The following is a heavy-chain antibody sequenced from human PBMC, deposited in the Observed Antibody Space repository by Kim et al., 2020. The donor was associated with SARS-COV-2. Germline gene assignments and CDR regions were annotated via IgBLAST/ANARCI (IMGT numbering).Heavy chain of an antibody. CDR3: ARDRYDSSGYYSYFDY. D-gene: IGHD3-22*01. CDR2: IWYDGINK. CDR1: GFTFSSYG. Sequence: GGSLRLSCAASGFTFSSYGMHWVRQAPGKGLEWVAVIWYDGINKYYADSVKGRFTISRDNSKNTLYLQMNSLRAEDTAVYYCARDRYDSSGYYSYFDYWGEGPLVTVS. J-gene: IGHJ4*02. V-gene: IGHV3-33*01.